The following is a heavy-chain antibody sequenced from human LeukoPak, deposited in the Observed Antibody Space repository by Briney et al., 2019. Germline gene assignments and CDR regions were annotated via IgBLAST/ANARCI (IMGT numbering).Heavy chain of an antibody. CDR1: GFTLSTYI. D-gene: IGHD1-26*01. J-gene: IGHJ5*02. Sequence: GGSLRLSCAASGFTLSTYIMNWVRQAPGKGLEWVSYINSGSSTIYYADSVKGRFTISRDNAKNSLYLQMNSLRAEDTAVYYCARDGTGSGPKYKWFERWGHGTLVTVSS. CDR3: ARDGTGSGPKYKWFER. CDR2: INSGSSTI. V-gene: IGHV3-48*01.